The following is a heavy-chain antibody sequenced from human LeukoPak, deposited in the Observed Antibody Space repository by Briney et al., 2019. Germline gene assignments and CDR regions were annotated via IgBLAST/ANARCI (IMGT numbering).Heavy chain of an antibody. Sequence: PGGSLRLSCAASGFTFSSYSMNWVRQAPGKGLEWVSSIGSSSSYIYYADSVKGRFTISRDNAKNSLYLQMNSLRAEDTAVYYCARDRLAYCGGDCYSPPDYWGQGTLVTVSS. CDR2: IGSSSSYI. J-gene: IGHJ4*02. CDR3: ARDRLAYCGGDCYSPPDY. D-gene: IGHD2-21*02. V-gene: IGHV3-21*01. CDR1: GFTFSSYS.